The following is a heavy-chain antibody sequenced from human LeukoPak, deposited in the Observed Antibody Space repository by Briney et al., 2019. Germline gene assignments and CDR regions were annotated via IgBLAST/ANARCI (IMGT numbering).Heavy chain of an antibody. CDR3: ARDGGYSRY. J-gene: IGHJ4*02. CDR1: GGSISSGSYY. CDR2: IYTSGST. V-gene: IGHV4-61*02. Sequence: PSQTLSLTCTVSGGSISSGSYYWSWIRQPAGKGLEWIGRIYTSGSTNYNPSLKSRVTISVDTSKNQFSLKLSSVTAADTAVYYCARDGGYSRYWGQGTLVTVSS. D-gene: IGHD6-13*01.